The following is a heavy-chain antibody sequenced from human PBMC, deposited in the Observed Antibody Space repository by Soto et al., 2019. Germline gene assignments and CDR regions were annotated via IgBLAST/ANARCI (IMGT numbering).Heavy chain of an antibody. CDR1: GGTFSSYA. CDR3: AREAIVVVTYYYYGMDV. Sequence: SGKVSCKASGGTFSSYAISWVRQAPGQGLEWMGGIIPIFGTANYAQKFQGRVTITADESTSTAYMELSSLRSEDTAVYYCAREAIVVVTYYYYGMDVWGQGTTVTVSS. CDR2: IIPIFGTA. V-gene: IGHV1-69*13. J-gene: IGHJ6*02. D-gene: IGHD3-22*01.